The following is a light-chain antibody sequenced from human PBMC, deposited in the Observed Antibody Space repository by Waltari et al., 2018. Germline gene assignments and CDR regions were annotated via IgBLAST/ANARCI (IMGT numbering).Light chain of an antibody. Sequence: EIVLTQSPGTLSLSPGERATLSCRASQSVSSSYLAGDQQKPGQAPRLLSYGASSRATGIPDRFSGSGSGTDFTLTISRLEPEDFAVYYCQQYGSSLRTFGQGTKVEIK. CDR3: QQYGSSLRT. CDR1: QSVSSSY. CDR2: GAS. J-gene: IGKJ1*01. V-gene: IGKV3-20*01.